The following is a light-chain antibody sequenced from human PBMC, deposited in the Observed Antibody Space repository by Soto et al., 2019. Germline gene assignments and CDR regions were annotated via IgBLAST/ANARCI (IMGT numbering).Light chain of an antibody. CDR2: GAS. CDR1: QSVSSSY. Sequence: EIVLTQSPGTLSLSPGERATLSCRASQSVSSSYLAWYQQKPGQAPRLLIYGASSRATGIPDRFSGSGSGTDFTLTISRLEPEDFAVYYCQQYGSSPWTFGQGNKVYI. V-gene: IGKV3-20*01. CDR3: QQYGSSPWT. J-gene: IGKJ1*01.